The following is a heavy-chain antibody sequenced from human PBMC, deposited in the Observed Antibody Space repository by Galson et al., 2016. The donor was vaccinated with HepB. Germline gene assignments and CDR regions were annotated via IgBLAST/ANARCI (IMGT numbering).Heavy chain of an antibody. J-gene: IGHJ6*02. V-gene: IGHV3-53*01. D-gene: IGHD3-22*01. CDR2: IYSDGST. Sequence: SLRLSCAASVITVRNNYMSWVRQAPGKGLEWVSVIYSDGSTYYADFVKGRFTISRDNSKNTLYLQMNSLRAEDTAVYYCARDLYWYDTSGSPHYYGMDVWGQGTTVTVSS. CDR3: ARDLYWYDTSGSPHYYGMDV. CDR1: VITVRNNY.